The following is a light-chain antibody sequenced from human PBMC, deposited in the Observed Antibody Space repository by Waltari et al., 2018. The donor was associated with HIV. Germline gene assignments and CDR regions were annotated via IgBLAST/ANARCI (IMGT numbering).Light chain of an antibody. CDR2: WAS. CDR1: QSVLYSSNNKNY. V-gene: IGKV4-1*01. Sequence: DIVMTQSPDSLAVSLGARAPIHCTSSQSVLYSSNNKNYLAWYQQKPGQPPKLFIYWASTRESGVPDRFSGSGSGTDFTLTISSLQAEDVAVYYCQQHYTTPPTFGPGTKVDIK. J-gene: IGKJ3*01. CDR3: QQHYTTPPT.